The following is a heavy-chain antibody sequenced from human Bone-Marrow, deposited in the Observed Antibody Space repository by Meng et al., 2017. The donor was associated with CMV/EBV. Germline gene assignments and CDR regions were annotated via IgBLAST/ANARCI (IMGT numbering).Heavy chain of an antibody. CDR3: ARSYYYGMDV. CDR2: IYSGGST. Sequence: GGSLRLSCAASGFTFSSYGMHWVRQAPGKGLEWVSVIYSGGSTYYADSVKGRFTISRDNSKNTLYLQMNSLRAEDTAVYYCARSYYYGMDVWGQGTTVTVSS. V-gene: IGHV3-53*01. J-gene: IGHJ6*02. CDR1: GFTFSSYG.